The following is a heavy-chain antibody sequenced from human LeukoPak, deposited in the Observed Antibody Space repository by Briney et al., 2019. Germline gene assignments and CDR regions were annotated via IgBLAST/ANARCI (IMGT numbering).Heavy chain of an antibody. CDR1: GGSISSGGYY. Sequence: SQTLSLTSTVSGGSISSGGYYWSWIRQHPGKGLEWIGYIYYSGSTYYNPSLKSRVTISVDTSNNQFSLKLSSVTAADTAVYYCASQRSGYPYYYGMDVWGQGTTVTVSS. J-gene: IGHJ6*02. D-gene: IGHD3-10*01. CDR3: ASQRSGYPYYYGMDV. V-gene: IGHV4-31*03. CDR2: IYYSGST.